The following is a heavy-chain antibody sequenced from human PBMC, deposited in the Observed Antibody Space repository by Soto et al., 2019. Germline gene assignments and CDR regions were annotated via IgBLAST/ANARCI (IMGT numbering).Heavy chain of an antibody. CDR3: AHRPGDAVLRYFDWPHGYYFDY. D-gene: IGHD3-9*01. V-gene: IGHV2-5*02. CDR1: GFSLSTSGVG. CDR2: IYWDDDK. J-gene: IGHJ4*02. Sequence: QITLKESGPTLVKPTQTLTLTCTFSGFSLSTSGVGVGWIRQPPGKALEWLALIYWDDDKRYSPSLKSRLTITQDTSKNQVVLTMTNMDPVDTATYYCAHRPGDAVLRYFDWPHGYYFDYWGQGTLVTVSS.